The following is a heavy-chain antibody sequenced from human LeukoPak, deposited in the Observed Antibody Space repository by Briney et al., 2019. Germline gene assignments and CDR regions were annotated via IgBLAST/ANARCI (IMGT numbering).Heavy chain of an antibody. CDR2: IKQDGSEK. CDR3: AREEHYNFWSGYYYYYGMDV. Sequence: GGSLRLSCAASEFTFSSYWMSWVRQAPGKGLEWVANIKQDGSEKYYVDSVKGRFTISRDNAKNSLYLQMNSLRAEDTAVYYCAREEHYNFWSGYYYYYGMDVWGQGTTVTVSS. CDR1: EFTFSSYW. V-gene: IGHV3-7*01. D-gene: IGHD3-3*01. J-gene: IGHJ6*02.